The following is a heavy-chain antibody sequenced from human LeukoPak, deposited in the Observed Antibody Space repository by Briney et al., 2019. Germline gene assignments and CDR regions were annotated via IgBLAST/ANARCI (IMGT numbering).Heavy chain of an antibody. V-gene: IGHV3-11*01. J-gene: IGHJ6*02. Sequence: PGGSLRLSCAASGFTFSDYDMSWIRQAPGKGLEWVSYISSSGSTIYYADSVKGRFTISRDNAKNSLYLQMNSLRAEDTAVYYCARDDDYLSLRYYYGMDVWGQGTTVTVS. D-gene: IGHD4-11*01. CDR3: ARDDDYLSLRYYYGMDV. CDR2: ISSSGSTI. CDR1: GFTFSDYD.